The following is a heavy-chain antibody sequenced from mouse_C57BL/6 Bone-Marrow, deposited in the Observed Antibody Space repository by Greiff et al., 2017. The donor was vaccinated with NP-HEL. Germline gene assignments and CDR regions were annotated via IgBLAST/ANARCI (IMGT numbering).Heavy chain of an antibody. CDR3: AREEFYYFDY. CDR2: ISSGGSYT. Sequence: EVMLVESGGDLVKPGGSLKLSCAASGFTFSSYGMSWVRQTPDKRLEWVATISSGGSYTYYPDSVKGRFTISRDNAKNTLYLQMSSLKSEDTAMYYCAREEFYYFDYWGQGTTLTVSS. V-gene: IGHV5-6*02. CDR1: GFTFSSYG. J-gene: IGHJ2*01.